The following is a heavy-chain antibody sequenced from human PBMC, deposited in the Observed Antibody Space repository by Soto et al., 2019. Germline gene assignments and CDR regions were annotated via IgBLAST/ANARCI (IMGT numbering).Heavy chain of an antibody. J-gene: IGHJ4*02. CDR2: ISAYNGNT. D-gene: IGHD3-22*01. CDR3: AVLTYYYDSSGYSNQFDY. CDR1: GYTFTSYG. Sequence: QVQLVQSGAEVKKPGASVKVSCKASGYTFTSYGISWVRQAPGQGLEWMGWISAYNGNTNYAQKLRGRVTMTTDTSTSTAYMELRSLRSDDTAVYYCAVLTYYYDSSGYSNQFDYWGQGTLVTVSS. V-gene: IGHV1-18*01.